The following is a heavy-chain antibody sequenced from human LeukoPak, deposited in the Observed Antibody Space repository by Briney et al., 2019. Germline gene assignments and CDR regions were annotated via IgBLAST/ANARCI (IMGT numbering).Heavy chain of an antibody. D-gene: IGHD6-19*01. V-gene: IGHV3-23*01. CDR2: ISGSGGST. Sequence: GGSLRLSCAASGFTFSSYAMSWVRQAPGKGLEWVSAISGSGGSTYYADSVKGRFTISRDNSKNTLYLQMNSLRAEDTAVYYCARPFNSSDWSLFDPWGQGTLVTVSS. CDR3: ARPFNSSDWSLFDP. CDR1: GFTFSSYA. J-gene: IGHJ5*02.